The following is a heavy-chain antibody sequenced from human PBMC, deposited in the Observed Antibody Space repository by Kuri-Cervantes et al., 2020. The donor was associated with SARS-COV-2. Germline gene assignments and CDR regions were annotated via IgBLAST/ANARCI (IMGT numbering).Heavy chain of an antibody. CDR2: ISYDGSNK. CDR1: EGTFSSYA. J-gene: IGHJ5*02. V-gene: IGHV3-30-3*01. D-gene: IGHD3-22*01. Sequence: SCKASEGTFSSYAMHWVRQAPGKGLEWVAVISYDGSNKYYADSVKGRFTISRDNSKNTLYLQMNSLRAEDTAVYYCARDYYDSSGYFISGLWFDPWGQGTLVTVSS. CDR3: ARDYYDSSGYFISGLWFDP.